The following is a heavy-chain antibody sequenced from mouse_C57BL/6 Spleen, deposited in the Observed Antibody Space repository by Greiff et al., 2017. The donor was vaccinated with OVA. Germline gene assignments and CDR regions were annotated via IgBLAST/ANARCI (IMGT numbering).Heavy chain of an antibody. D-gene: IGHD1-1*01. CDR2: IHPSDSDT. CDR3: ATGAVVASDY. Sequence: QVHVKQPGAELVKPWASVKVSCKASGYTFTSYWMHWVKQRPGQGLEWIGRIHPSDSDTNYNQKFKGKATLTVDKSSSTAYMQLSSLTSEDSAVYYCATGAVVASDYWGQGTTLTVSS. CDR1: GYTFTSYW. V-gene: IGHV1-74*01. J-gene: IGHJ2*01.